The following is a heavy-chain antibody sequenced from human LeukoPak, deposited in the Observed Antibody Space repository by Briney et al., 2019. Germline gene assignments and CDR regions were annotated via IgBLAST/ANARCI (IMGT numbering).Heavy chain of an antibody. CDR2: ISSSSSYI. D-gene: IGHD2-2*01. CDR3: ARDDQLDLYDY. V-gene: IGHV3-21*01. CDR1: GFTFSSYA. Sequence: GGSLRLSCAASGFTFSSYAMSWVRQAPGKGLEWVSSISSSSSYIYYADSVKGRFTISRDNAKNSLYLQMNSLRAEDTAVYYCARDDQLDLYDYWGQGTLVTVSS. J-gene: IGHJ4*02.